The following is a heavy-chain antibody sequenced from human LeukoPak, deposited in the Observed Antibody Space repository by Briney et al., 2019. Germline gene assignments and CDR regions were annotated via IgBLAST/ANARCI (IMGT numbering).Heavy chain of an antibody. J-gene: IGHJ4*02. CDR3: ARGIDY. CDR1: GFTFSSYS. V-gene: IGHV3-21*04. Sequence: GGSLRLSCAGSGFTFSSYSMHWVRQAPGKGLEWVSSISSSSIYIYYADSLKGRFTISRDTSKNMVFLQMNSLRVEDTAVYYCARGIDYWGRGTLVTVSS. CDR2: ISSSSIYI.